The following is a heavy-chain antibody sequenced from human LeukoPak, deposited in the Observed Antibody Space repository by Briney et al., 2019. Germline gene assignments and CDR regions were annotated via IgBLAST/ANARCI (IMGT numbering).Heavy chain of an antibody. V-gene: IGHV3-74*01. Sequence: PGGSLRLSCAASGFTFSSYWMHWVRQAPGKGLVWVSRINSDGSSTSYADSVKGRFTISRDNAKNTLYLQMNSLRAEDTAEYYCARGRVVAYGMDVWGQGTTVTVSS. CDR2: INSDGSST. J-gene: IGHJ6*02. D-gene: IGHD2-15*01. CDR1: GFTFSSYW. CDR3: ARGRVVAYGMDV.